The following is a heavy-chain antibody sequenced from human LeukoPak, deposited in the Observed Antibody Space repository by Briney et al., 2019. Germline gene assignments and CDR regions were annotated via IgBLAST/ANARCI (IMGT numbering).Heavy chain of an antibody. CDR2: ISGSGGST. CDR1: GFTFSSYG. J-gene: IGHJ4*02. CDR3: AKDYYDSSGYYEYYFDY. V-gene: IGHV3-23*01. Sequence: GGSLRLSCAASGFTFSSYGMSWVRQAPGKGLEWVSAISGSGGSTYYADSVKGRFTISRDNSKNTLYLQMNSLRAEDTAVYFCAKDYYDSSGYYEYYFDYWGQGTLVTVSS. D-gene: IGHD3-22*01.